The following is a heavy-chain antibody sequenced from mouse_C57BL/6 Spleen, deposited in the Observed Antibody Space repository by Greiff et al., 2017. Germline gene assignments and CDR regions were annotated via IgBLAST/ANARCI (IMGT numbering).Heavy chain of an antibody. J-gene: IGHJ4*01. D-gene: IGHD1-1*01. CDR2: ISDGGSYT. Sequence: EVKLVESGGGLVKPGGSLKLSCAASGFTFSSYAMSWVRQTPEKRLEWVATISDGGSYTYYPDNVKGRFTISRDNAKNNLDLQMSHLKSEDTAMDYCARGRSYYGSNAMDYWGQGTSVTVSS. CDR3: ARGRSYYGSNAMDY. V-gene: IGHV5-4*03. CDR1: GFTFSSYA.